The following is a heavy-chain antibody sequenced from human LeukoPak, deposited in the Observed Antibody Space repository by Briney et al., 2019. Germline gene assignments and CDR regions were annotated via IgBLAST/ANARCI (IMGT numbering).Heavy chain of an antibody. J-gene: IGHJ4*02. CDR3: TTGNY. V-gene: IGHV3-15*01. CDR1: GLTLSYAW. Sequence: PGGSLRLSCAASGLTLSYAWMSWVRQAPGKGLEWVGRIKSKSDGETTDYASPVKGRFTISRDDSKNTLYLQMNSLQSDETAVYYCTTGNYWGQGTLVTVSS. CDR2: IKSKSDGETT.